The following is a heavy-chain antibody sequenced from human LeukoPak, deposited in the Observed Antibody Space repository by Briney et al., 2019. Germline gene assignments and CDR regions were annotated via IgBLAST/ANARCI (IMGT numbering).Heavy chain of an antibody. V-gene: IGHV4-34*01. CDR3: ARDPNYYYGMDV. CDR1: GGSFSGYY. J-gene: IGHJ6*02. CDR2: INHSGST. Sequence: PSETLSLTRAVYGGSFSGYYWSWIRQPPGKGLEWIGEINHSGSTNYNPSLKSRVTISVDTSKNQFSLKLSSVTAADTAVYYCARDPNYYYGMDVWGQGTTVTVSS.